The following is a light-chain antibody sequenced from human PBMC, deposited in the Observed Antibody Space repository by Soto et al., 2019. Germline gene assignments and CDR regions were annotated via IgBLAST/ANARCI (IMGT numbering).Light chain of an antibody. J-gene: IGKJ4*01. Sequence: DIQMTQSPSTLSASVGDRVTITCRASQSITTWLAWYQLKPGKAPKLLLYKASSLETGVPSTFSGSGSGTEFTLTISSLQPDDFATYYCQQYDSYPLTFGGGTKVESK. CDR2: KAS. V-gene: IGKV1-5*03. CDR3: QQYDSYPLT. CDR1: QSITTW.